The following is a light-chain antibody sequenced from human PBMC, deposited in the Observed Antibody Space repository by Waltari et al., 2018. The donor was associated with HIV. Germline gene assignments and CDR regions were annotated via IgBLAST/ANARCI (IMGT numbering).Light chain of an antibody. V-gene: IGKV1-39*01. CDR2: AST. CDR3: QQSYSTPPYT. CDR1: QNTGNY. J-gene: IGKJ2*01. Sequence: DIPMTQSPLALSSSVGGRVTFTCRASQNTGNYVHWYQQKVGEAPEPLVFASTSLHNGVPSRFSASGSGTEFTLTIASLEPEDFAMYFCQQSYSTPPYTFGQGT.